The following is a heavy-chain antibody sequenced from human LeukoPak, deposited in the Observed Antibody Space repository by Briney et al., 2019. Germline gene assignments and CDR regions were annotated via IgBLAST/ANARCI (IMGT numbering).Heavy chain of an antibody. V-gene: IGHV4-30-4*08. D-gene: IGHD3-22*01. J-gene: IGHJ4*02. CDR1: GGSISSSSYY. CDR3: ARGYYYDSSGYYLFDY. CDR2: IYYSGST. Sequence: KPSETLSLTCTVSGGSISSSSYYWNWIRQPPGKGLEFIGYIYYSGSTYYNPSLKSRVTISGDTSKNQFSLKLTSVTAADTAVYYCARGYYYDSSGYYLFDYWGQGTLVTVSS.